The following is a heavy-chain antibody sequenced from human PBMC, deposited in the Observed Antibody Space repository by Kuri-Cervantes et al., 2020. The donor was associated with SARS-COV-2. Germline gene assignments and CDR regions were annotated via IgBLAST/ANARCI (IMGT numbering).Heavy chain of an antibody. CDR2: VSFDGRNN. V-gene: IGHV3-30*03. J-gene: IGHJ3*02. D-gene: IGHD6-13*01. CDR1: GFTFSSYG. Sequence: GGSLRLSCAASGFTFSSYGMHWVRQAPGKGLEWVAVVSFDGRNNYYADSVKGRFTISRDNSKNTLYLQLNSLRAEDTSIYYCARVIGTSSWFADAFDIWGQGTMVTVSS. CDR3: ARVIGTSSWFADAFDI.